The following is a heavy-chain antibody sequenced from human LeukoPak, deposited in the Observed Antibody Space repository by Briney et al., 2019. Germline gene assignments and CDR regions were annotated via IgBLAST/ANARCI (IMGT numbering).Heavy chain of an antibody. CDR1: GFAFSSYW. CDR2: INSGGSRA. J-gene: IGHJ4*02. V-gene: IGHV3-74*01. D-gene: IGHD6-13*01. Sequence: PGGSLRLSCAASGFAFSSYWMYWVRQAPGKGLVWVSRINSGGSRAIYADSVKGRSTISRDNAKNTLYLEMNSLRAEDTAVYYCGSGIAAEGSVAIKYWGQGALVTVSS. CDR3: GSGIAAEGSVAIKY.